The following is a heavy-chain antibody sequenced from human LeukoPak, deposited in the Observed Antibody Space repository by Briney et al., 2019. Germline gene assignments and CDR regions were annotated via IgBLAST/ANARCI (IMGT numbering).Heavy chain of an antibody. CDR2: IRFDGNSK. CDR1: GSPSTTTG. CDR3: SKALSRGRYPIAFDI. J-gene: IGHJ3*02. V-gene: IGHV3-30*02. D-gene: IGHD2-15*01. Sequence: PGGSLRLSCAPLGSPSTTTGMYWSGQAPGKGLEWVAFIRFDGNSKFYGDSVKGRFSVSRDTSKNTLYLQMNSLRTEDTAGYYCSKALSRGRYPIAFDIWGQGTTVTVSS.